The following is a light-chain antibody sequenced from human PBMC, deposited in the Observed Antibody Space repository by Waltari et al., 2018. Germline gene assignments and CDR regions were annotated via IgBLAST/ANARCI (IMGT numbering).Light chain of an antibody. V-gene: IGKV3-11*01. Sequence: EIVLTQSPGTLSLSPGERATLSCRTSQRVTSYLAWYQQKPGHPPRLLIYDTSNRATGIPSRFTGSGSGTDFTLTISSLEPEDFAVYYCQYRTNWPLTFGGGTKVEMK. J-gene: IGKJ4*01. CDR2: DTS. CDR1: QRVTSY. CDR3: QYRTNWPLT.